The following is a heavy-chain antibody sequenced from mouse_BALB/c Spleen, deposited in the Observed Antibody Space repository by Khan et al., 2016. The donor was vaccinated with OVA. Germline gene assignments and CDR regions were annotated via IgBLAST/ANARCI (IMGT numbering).Heavy chain of an antibody. V-gene: IGHV1S81*02. CDR2: TNPTNGRT. CDR1: GYTFTSYW. J-gene: IGHJ2*01. CDR3: ARIKRIVATYFDY. Sequence: QVQLQQSGAELEKAGASVKMSCKASGYTFTSYWMHWVKQRLGQGLEWFAETNPTNGRTYYNEKFKSKATLTVDKSSSTAYMLLSGPTFEDSAVYYCARIKRIVATYFDYWGQGTTLTGSS. D-gene: IGHD1-1*01.